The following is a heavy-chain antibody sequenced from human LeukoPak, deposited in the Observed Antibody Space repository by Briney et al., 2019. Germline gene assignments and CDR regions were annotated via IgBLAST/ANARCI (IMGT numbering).Heavy chain of an antibody. CDR2: IYYSGST. Sequence: SETLSLTCAVYGGSFSGYYWSWIRQPPGKGLEWIGYIYYSGSTNYNPSLTSRVTISVDTSKNQSSLKLSSVTAADTAVYYCARGARSYYYMDVWGKGTTVTVSS. CDR3: ARGARSYYYMDV. V-gene: IGHV4-59*01. J-gene: IGHJ6*03. CDR1: GGSFSGYY. D-gene: IGHD3-16*01.